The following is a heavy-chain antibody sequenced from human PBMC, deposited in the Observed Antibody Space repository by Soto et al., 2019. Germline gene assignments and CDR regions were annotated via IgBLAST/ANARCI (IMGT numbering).Heavy chain of an antibody. CDR1: GFTFSSYG. Sequence: GGSLRLSCAASGFTFSSYGMHWVRQAPGKGLEWVAVIWYDGSNKYYADSVKGRFTISRDNSKNTLYLQMNSLRAEDTAVYYCARDKKDIVVVPAGTFDYWGQGTLVTVSS. V-gene: IGHV3-33*01. D-gene: IGHD2-2*01. J-gene: IGHJ4*02. CDR2: IWYDGSNK. CDR3: ARDKKDIVVVPAGTFDY.